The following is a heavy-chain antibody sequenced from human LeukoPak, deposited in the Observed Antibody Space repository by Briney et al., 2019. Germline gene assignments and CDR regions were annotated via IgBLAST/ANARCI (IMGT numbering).Heavy chain of an antibody. CDR3: AREEVVGATRNWYFDL. CDR1: GFTASSNY. J-gene: IGHJ2*01. D-gene: IGHD1-26*01. Sequence: GGSLRLSCAASGFTASSNYMSWVRQAPGKGLEWVSVIYSGGSTYYADSVKGRLTISRDNSKNTLYLQMNSLRAEDTAVYYCAREEVVGATRNWYFDLWGRGTLVTVSS. CDR2: IYSGGST. V-gene: IGHV3-66*01.